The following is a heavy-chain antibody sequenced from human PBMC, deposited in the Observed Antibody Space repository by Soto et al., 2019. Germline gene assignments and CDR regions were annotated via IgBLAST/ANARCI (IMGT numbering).Heavy chain of an antibody. CDR2: IYWDDDK. D-gene: IGHD3-16*01. J-gene: IGHJ5*02. V-gene: IGHV2-5*02. CDR3: AHIPNYYQYDWFDP. CDR1: GFSLTTRGVG. Sequence: QITLKESGPTLVKPTQTLTLTCTFSGFSLTTRGVGLGWIRQPPGQALECLALIYWDDDKRYSPSLQSRLSITKDTSKSQVVLTMTNVDPVDTATYYCAHIPNYYQYDWFDPWGQGTLVSVSS.